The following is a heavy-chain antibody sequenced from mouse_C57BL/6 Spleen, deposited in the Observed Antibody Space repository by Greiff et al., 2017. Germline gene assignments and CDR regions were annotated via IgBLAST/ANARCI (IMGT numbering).Heavy chain of an antibody. V-gene: IGHV5-9-1*02. D-gene: IGHD1-2*01. J-gene: IGHJ4*01. CDR1: GFTFSSYA. Sequence: DVMLVESGEGLVKPGGSLKLSCAASGFTFSSYAMSWVRQTPEKRLEWVAYISSGGDYIYYADTVKGRFTISRDNARNTLYLQMSSLKSEDTAMYYCTRDHYYGAMDYWGQGTSVTVSS. CDR3: TRDHYYGAMDY. CDR2: ISSGGDYI.